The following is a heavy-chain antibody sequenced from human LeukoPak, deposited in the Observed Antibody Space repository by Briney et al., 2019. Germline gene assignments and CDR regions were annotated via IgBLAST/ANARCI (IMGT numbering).Heavy chain of an antibody. V-gene: IGHV4-4*07. CDR2: IYTSGST. J-gene: IGHJ2*01. CDR1: GGSISSYY. CDR3: ARDLRIAAAGTWYFDL. D-gene: IGHD6-13*01. Sequence: SETLSLTCTVSGGSISSYYWSWIRQPAGKGLEWIGRIYTSGSTNYNPSLKSRVTMSVDTSKNQFSLKLSSVTAADTAVYYCARDLRIAAAGTWYFDLWGRGTLVTVSS.